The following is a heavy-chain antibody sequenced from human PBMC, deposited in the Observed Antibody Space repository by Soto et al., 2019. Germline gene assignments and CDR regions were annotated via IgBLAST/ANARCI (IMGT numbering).Heavy chain of an antibody. D-gene: IGHD3-10*01. J-gene: IGHJ6*04. Sequence: QVQLVQSGAEVKKPGASVKVSCKASGYSFTSHGISWVRQAPGQGLEWMGWISANSGDTNYAQKLQGRVTVTTDTSTSAAFLELRRLRSEYTSVYYCARMVRGSNIDDYHVIDVWGKGTTVTVSS. V-gene: IGHV1-18*01. CDR3: ARMVRGSNIDDYHVIDV. CDR2: ISANSGDT. CDR1: GYSFTSHG.